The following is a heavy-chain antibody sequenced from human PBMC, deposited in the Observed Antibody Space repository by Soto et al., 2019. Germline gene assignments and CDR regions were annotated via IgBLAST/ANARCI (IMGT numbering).Heavy chain of an antibody. J-gene: IGHJ3*02. CDR2: TYYSGST. Sequence: QVQLQESGPGLVKPSETLSLTCTVSGGSISSYYWSWIRQPPGKGLEWIGYTYYSGSTNYNPSLKSRVTISVDTSKNQFSLKLSSVTAADTAVYYCARDRRVVVVAATPGYAFDIWGQGTMVTVSS. V-gene: IGHV4-59*01. CDR3: ARDRRVVVVAATPGYAFDI. D-gene: IGHD2-15*01. CDR1: GGSISSYY.